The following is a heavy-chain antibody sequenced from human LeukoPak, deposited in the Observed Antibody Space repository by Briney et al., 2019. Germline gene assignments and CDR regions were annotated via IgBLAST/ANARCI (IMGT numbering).Heavy chain of an antibody. CDR2: ISGSGGST. V-gene: IGHV3-23*01. J-gene: IGHJ4*02. Sequence: GGSLRLSCAASGFTFSSYAMSWVRQAPGKGLEWVSAISGSGGSTYYADSVKGRFTISRDNSKNTRYLQMNSLRAEDTAVYYCARVRYYYDSSGYPDYWGQGTLVTVSS. CDR3: ARVRYYYDSSGYPDY. CDR1: GFTFSSYA. D-gene: IGHD3-22*01.